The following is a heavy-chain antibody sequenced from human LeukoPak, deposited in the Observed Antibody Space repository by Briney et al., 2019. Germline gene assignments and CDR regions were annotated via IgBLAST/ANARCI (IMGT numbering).Heavy chain of an antibody. D-gene: IGHD3-22*01. V-gene: IGHV1-69*05. J-gene: IGHJ4*02. CDR1: GGTFSSYA. CDR3: ARDRSYDSSGYPFDF. CDR2: IIPIFGTA. Sequence: SVKVSCKASGGTFSSYAISWVRQAPGQGLEWMGGIIPIFGTANYAQKFQGRVTITTDESTSTAYMELSSLRSEDTAVYYCARDRSYDSSGYPFDFWGQGTLVTVSS.